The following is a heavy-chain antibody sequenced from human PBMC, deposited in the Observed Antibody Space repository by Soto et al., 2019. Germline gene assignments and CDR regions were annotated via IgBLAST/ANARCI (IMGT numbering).Heavy chain of an antibody. CDR2: ISGSGGST. D-gene: IGHD3-10*01. V-gene: IGHV3-23*01. Sequence: GGSLRLSCAASGFTFSSYAMSWVRQAPGKGLEWVSAISGSGGSTYYADSVKGRFTISRDNSKNTLYLQMNSLRAEDTAVYYCAKDSKWFGPQIARNTDAFDIWGQGTMVTVSS. CDR3: AKDSKWFGPQIARNTDAFDI. J-gene: IGHJ3*02. CDR1: GFTFSSYA.